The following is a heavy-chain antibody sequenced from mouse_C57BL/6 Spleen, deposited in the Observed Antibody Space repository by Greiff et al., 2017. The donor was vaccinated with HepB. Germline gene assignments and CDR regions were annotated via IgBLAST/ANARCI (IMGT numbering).Heavy chain of an antibody. J-gene: IGHJ1*03. CDR2: IYPGDGDT. CDR3: ARRGSSGYSDWYFDV. Sequence: VQLQESGAELVKPGASVKISCKASGYAFSSYWMNWVKQRPGKGLEWIGQIYPGDGDTNYNGKFKGKATLTADKSSSTAYMQLSRLTSEDSAVYFCARRGSSGYSDWYFDVWGTGTTVTVSS. CDR1: GYAFSSYW. D-gene: IGHD3-2*02. V-gene: IGHV1-80*01.